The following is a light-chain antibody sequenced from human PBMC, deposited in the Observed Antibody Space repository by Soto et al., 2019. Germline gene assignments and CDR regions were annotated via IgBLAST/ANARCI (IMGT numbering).Light chain of an antibody. CDR3: QKYNSAPHT. V-gene: IGKV1-27*01. CDR2: AAS. CDR1: QGISIY. Sequence: DIQMTQSPSSLSASVGDRVTITCRASQGISIYLAWYQQKPGKVPRLLIYAASTLQSGVPSRFSGSGSGTDFTLTISSLQPEDVATYYCQKYNSAPHTFGQGTKLEIK. J-gene: IGKJ2*01.